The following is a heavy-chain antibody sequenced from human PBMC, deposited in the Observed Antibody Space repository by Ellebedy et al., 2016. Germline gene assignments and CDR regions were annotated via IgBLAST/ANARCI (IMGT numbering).Heavy chain of an antibody. CDR3: ARPIVGATGGGDYYYYGMDV. J-gene: IGHJ6*02. CDR2: ISGYSGNT. V-gene: IGHV1-18*04. D-gene: IGHD1-26*01. Sequence: ASVKVSXKTSGYNFTHYGITWVRQAPGQGLEWMGWISGYSGNTNYAQKFEDRVTMTIDTSTSTVYMELRSLRSDDTAEYYCARPIVGATGGGDYYYYGMDVWGQGTTVIVSS. CDR1: GYNFTHYG.